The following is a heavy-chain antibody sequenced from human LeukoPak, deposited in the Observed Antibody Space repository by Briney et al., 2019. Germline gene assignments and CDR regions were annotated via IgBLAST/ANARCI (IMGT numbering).Heavy chain of an antibody. CDR3: ATWGSSSSPLPTMDV. CDR1: GYTFTSYG. J-gene: IGHJ6*02. V-gene: IGHV1-18*01. CDR2: ISAYNGNT. Sequence: ASVKVSCKASGYTFTSYGISWVRQAPGQGLEWMGWISAYNGNTNYAQKFQGRVAMTRDTSTSTVYMELSSLRYEDTAVYYCATWGSSSSPLPTMDVWGQGTSVTVSS. D-gene: IGHD6-13*01.